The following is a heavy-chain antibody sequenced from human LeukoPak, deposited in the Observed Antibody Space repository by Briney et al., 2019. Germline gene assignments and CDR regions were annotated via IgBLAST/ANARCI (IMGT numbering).Heavy chain of an antibody. V-gene: IGHV4-34*01. Sequence: PGGSLRLSCAASGFTFSSYSMNWVRQAPGKGLEWIGEINHSGSTNYNPSLKSRVTISVDTSKNQFSLKLSSVTAADTAVYYCARGLVLRYFDWYLQNLGLHYFDYWGQGTLVTVSS. D-gene: IGHD3-9*01. CDR1: GFTFSSYS. J-gene: IGHJ4*02. CDR2: INHSGST. CDR3: ARGLVLRYFDWYLQNLGLHYFDY.